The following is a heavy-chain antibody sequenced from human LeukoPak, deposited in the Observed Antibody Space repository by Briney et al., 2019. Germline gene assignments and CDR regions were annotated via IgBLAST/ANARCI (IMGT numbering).Heavy chain of an antibody. CDR2: IYYSGST. D-gene: IGHD3-22*01. CDR1: GGSISSYY. V-gene: IGHV4-59*01. Sequence: SETLSLTCTVSGGSISSYYWSWVRQPPGKGLEWIGYIYYSGSTNYNPSLKSRVTISVDTSKNQFSLKLSSMTAADTAVYYCASGPSSGYVDYWGQGTLVTVSS. CDR3: ASGPSSGYVDY. J-gene: IGHJ4*02.